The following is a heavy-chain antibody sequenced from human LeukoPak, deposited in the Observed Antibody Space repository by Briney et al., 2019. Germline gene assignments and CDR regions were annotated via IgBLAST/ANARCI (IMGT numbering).Heavy chain of an antibody. D-gene: IGHD3-9*01. V-gene: IGHV3-7*03. Sequence: GGSLRLSCAASGFTFSSYWMSWVRQAPGKGLEWVANIKQDGSEKYYVDSVKGRFTISRDNAKNSLYLQMNSLRAEDTALYYCAKANYHILTGQLDHWGQGTLVTVSS. CDR1: GFTFSSYW. CDR2: IKQDGSEK. CDR3: AKANYHILTGQLDH. J-gene: IGHJ4*02.